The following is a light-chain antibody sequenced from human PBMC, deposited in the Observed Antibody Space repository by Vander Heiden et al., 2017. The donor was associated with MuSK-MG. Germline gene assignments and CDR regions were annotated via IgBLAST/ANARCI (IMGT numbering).Light chain of an antibody. J-gene: IGKJ1*01. CDR1: QSVLFIPNNKNY. V-gene: IGKV4-1*01. CDR3: QQDHNPPYT. Sequence: DIVMTQSPDSLAVSLGERATINCKSSQSVLFIPNNKNYLAWYQQKPRQPPRLLIYWASTREHGVPDRFSGSGSGTDFTLTINSLQAEDVALYYCQQDHNPPYTFGQGTKAEVK. CDR2: WAS.